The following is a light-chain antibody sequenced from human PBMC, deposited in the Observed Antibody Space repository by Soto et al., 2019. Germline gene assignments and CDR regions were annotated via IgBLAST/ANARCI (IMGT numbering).Light chain of an antibody. V-gene: IGKV3-11*01. J-gene: IGKJ3*01. CDR1: QSVSRD. CDR3: QHRHT. Sequence: DIVLTQSPATLSLSPGERATLSCRASQSVSRDFAWYQQKPGQAPRLLIYDASNRATGIPARFSGSGSGTDFTLTINSLQPEDFAVYYCQHRHTFGPGTTVDFK. CDR2: DAS.